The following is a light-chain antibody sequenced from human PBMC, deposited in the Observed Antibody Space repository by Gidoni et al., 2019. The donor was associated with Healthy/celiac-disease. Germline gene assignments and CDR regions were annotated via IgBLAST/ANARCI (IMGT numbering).Light chain of an antibody. CDR3: QQYYTTLLT. CDR2: WAS. CDR1: QSVLYSPNNKNY. Sequence: DIVMTQSPDSLAVSLGERATINCKSSQSVLYSPNNKNYLAWYQQKPGQPPKLLIYWASTRESGVPDRFSGSGSGTDFTLTISSLQAEDVAVYYCQQYYTTLLTFGGXTKVEIK. V-gene: IGKV4-1*01. J-gene: IGKJ4*01.